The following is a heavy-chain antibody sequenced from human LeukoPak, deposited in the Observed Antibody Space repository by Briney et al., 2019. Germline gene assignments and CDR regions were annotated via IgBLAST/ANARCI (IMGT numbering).Heavy chain of an antibody. D-gene: IGHD3-16*01. CDR2: ILDSGYST. V-gene: IGHV3-23*01. CDR1: GFTFSSYA. J-gene: IGHJ6*03. Sequence: PGGSLRLSCAASGFTFSSYAMSWVRQAPGKGLECVSGILDSGYSTYYANSVKGRFTTSKDNSNNTLYLQMNSLRAEDTAVYYCAKLGGHPLHNYYVGVWGKGTTVAVSS. CDR3: AKLGGHPLHNYYVGV.